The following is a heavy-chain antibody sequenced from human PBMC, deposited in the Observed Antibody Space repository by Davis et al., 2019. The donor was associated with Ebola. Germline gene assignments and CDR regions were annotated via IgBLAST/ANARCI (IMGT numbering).Heavy chain of an antibody. CDR1: RFTFSSYW. Sequence: GESLKISCAASRFTFSSYWMHWVRQVPGKGLVWVSRIKTDGSNTIYADSAKGRFTISRDNAKNTVYLQMNSLRAEDTAVYYCVKEGVYGTSSGRYYYGMDVWGKGTTVTVSS. CDR3: VKEGVYGTSSGRYYYGMDV. D-gene: IGHD6-6*01. V-gene: IGHV3-74*01. J-gene: IGHJ6*04. CDR2: IKTDGSNT.